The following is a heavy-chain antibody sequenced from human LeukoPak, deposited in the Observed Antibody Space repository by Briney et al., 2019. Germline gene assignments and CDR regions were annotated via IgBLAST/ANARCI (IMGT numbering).Heavy chain of an antibody. Sequence: ASVKVSCKASGGTFSSYAISWVRQGPGQGLGWMGRMIPILGIANYAQKFQGRVTITADKSTSTAYMELSSLRSEDTAVYFCARAFVPPNGSDAFDIWGQGTMVTVSS. CDR3: ARAFVPPNGSDAFDI. CDR1: GGTFSSYA. V-gene: IGHV1-69*04. D-gene: IGHD2-21*01. CDR2: MIPILGIA. J-gene: IGHJ3*02.